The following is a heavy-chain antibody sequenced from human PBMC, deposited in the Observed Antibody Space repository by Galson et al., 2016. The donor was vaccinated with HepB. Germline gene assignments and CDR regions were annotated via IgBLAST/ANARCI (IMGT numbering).Heavy chain of an antibody. Sequence: PALVKPTQTLTLTCTFSGFSLTTGGVCISWLRQPPGKALEWLALLDWNEDKYYSTSLKTRLTVSRDTSKNQVVLRMANMDFVDTATYYCARGSGWYPYYFDSWGQGTLVAVSS. V-gene: IGHV2-70*01. CDR2: LDWNEDK. D-gene: IGHD6-19*01. CDR3: ARGSGWYPYYFDS. CDR1: GFSLTTGGVC. J-gene: IGHJ4*01.